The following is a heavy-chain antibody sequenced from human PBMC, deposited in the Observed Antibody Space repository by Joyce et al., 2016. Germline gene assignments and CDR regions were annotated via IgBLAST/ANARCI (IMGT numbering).Heavy chain of an antibody. D-gene: IGHD3-22*01. CDR3: ARGGIVYDYSMDL. Sequence: EVHLVESGGGLVKRGGSLRICCAASGFTFSTSSMSWFRRAPGKGREGVSASSRDSTYIFYADSVKVRFTVSRDNAKNSLYLQMNSLRAEDTAVFFCARGGIVYDYSMDLWGQGTTVTVSS. J-gene: IGHJ6*02. CDR1: GFTFSTSS. CDR2: SSRDSTYI. V-gene: IGHV3-21*01.